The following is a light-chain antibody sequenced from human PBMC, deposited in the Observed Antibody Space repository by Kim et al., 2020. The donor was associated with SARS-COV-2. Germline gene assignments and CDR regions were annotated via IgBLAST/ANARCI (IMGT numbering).Light chain of an antibody. J-gene: IGKJ4*01. V-gene: IGKV3-20*01. CDR1: QSVSSSY. Sequence: LSPGESATLSGRASQSVSSSYLAWYQQKPGQAPRLLIYGASSRATGIPDRFSGSGSGTDFTLTISRLEPEDFAVYYWQQYCSSLTFGGGTKVDIK. CDR3: QQYCSSLT. CDR2: GAS.